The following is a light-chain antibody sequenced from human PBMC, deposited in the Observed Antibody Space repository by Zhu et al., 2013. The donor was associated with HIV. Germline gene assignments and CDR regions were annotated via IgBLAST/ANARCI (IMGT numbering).Light chain of an antibody. CDR2: VYP. CDR3: QQRSNWPPEFT. Sequence: EVVLTQSAGTLSLSPGERATLSCGASQRVNNYLAWYQQKSGPGLPGSSSMVYPIGPLASQTDSVAVGLRQTSLSPSIDWSLKIFAVYYCQQRSNWPPEFTFGQGTKLEIK. V-gene: IGKV3-11*01. CDR1: QRVNNY. J-gene: IGKJ2*01.